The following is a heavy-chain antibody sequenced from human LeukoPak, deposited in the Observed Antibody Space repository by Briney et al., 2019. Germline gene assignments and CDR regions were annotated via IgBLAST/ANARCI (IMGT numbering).Heavy chain of an antibody. CDR2: ISAYNGNT. D-gene: IGHD3-10*01. CDR1: GYTFTSYG. J-gene: IGHJ6*03. CDR3: ARAFYSGSYYYYYYMDV. Sequence: GASVKVSCEASGYTFTSYGISWVRQAPGQGLEWMGWISAYNGNTNYAQKLQGRVTMTTDTSTSTAYMELRSLRSDDTAVYYCARAFYSGSYYYYYYMDVWGKGTTVTVSS. V-gene: IGHV1-18*01.